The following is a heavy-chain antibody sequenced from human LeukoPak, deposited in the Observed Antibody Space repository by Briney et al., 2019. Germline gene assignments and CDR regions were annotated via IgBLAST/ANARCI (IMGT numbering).Heavy chain of an antibody. J-gene: IGHJ5*02. CDR3: ARFPVVRSWFDP. V-gene: IGHV4-59*01. CDR1: GGSISSYY. Sequence: SETLSLTCTVSGGSISSYYWSWIRQPPGKGLEWIGYIYYSGSTNYNPSLKSRVTISVDTSKNQFSLKLSSVTAADTAVYYCARFPVVRSWFDPWGQGTLVTVSS. CDR2: IYYSGST. D-gene: IGHD2-2*01.